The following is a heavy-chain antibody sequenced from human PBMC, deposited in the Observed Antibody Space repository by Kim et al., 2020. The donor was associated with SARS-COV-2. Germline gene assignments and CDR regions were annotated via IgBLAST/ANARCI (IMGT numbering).Heavy chain of an antibody. CDR3: ARDLWEMYSGSYYLVNWFDP. J-gene: IGHJ5*02. CDR2: ISAYNGNT. V-gene: IGHV1-18*01. Sequence: ASVKVSCKASGYTFTSYGISWVRQAPGQGLEWMGWISAYNGNTNYAQKLQGRVTMTTDTSTSTAYMELRSLRSDDTAVYYCARDLWEMYSGSYYLVNWFDPWGQGTLVTVSS. CDR1: GYTFTSYG. D-gene: IGHD1-26*01.